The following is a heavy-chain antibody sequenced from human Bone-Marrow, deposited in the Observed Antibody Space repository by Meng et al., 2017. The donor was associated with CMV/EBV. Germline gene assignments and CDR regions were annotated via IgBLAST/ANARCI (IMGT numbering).Heavy chain of an antibody. CDR3: ARLGYCTSTSYPLDGYYYYGMDV. D-gene: IGHD2-2*01. CDR2: IKQDGNEK. V-gene: IGHV3-7*01. CDR1: GFTFSSYW. Sequence: GESLKISCAASGFTFSSYWMSWVRQAPGKGLEWVANIKQDGNEKYYVDSVKGRYTISRDNAKNSLYLQMNSLRAEDTAVYYCARLGYCTSTSYPLDGYYYYGMDVWGQGTTVTVSS. J-gene: IGHJ6*02.